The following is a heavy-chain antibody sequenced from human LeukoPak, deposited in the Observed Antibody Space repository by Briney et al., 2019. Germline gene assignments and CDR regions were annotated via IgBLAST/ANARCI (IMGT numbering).Heavy chain of an antibody. CDR2: IWYDGRNK. J-gene: IGHJ3*02. V-gene: IGHV3-33*01. D-gene: IGHD3-16*02. CDR3: ARVNRGDAFDI. Sequence: GGSLRLSCAASGFTFSSYGMHWVRQAPGKGLEWVAVIWYDGRNKLYADSLKGRFTISRDNSKNTLYLQMNSLRAEDTAVYYCARVNRGDAFDIWGQGTLVTVSS. CDR1: GFTFSSYG.